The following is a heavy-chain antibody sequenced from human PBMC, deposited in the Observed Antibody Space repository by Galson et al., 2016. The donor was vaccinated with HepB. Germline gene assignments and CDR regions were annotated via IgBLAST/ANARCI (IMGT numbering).Heavy chain of an antibody. CDR1: GGSINSGGSY. Sequence: TLSLTCTVSGGSINSGGSYWNWIRQHPGKGLEWIGYIYYSGSTYYNPSLKSRFTISLDTSKNQFSLKLSSVTAADTAVYYCARALLIYSRVLHAFDIWGQGTVVTVSS. V-gene: IGHV4-31*03. J-gene: IGHJ3*02. CDR2: IYYSGST. CDR3: ARALLIYSRVLHAFDI. D-gene: IGHD3-22*01.